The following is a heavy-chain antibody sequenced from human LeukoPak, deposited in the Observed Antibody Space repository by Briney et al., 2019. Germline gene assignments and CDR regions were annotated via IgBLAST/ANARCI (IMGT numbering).Heavy chain of an antibody. D-gene: IGHD2-2*01. Sequence: GGSLRLSCAASGFTFSSYSMNWVRQAPGKGLEWVSSISSSSSYIYYADSVKGRFTISRDNAKNSLYLQMNSLRAEDTAVYYCAREDVVVVPAAMRPYYYGMAVWGKGTTVTVSS. V-gene: IGHV3-21*01. CDR1: GFTFSSYS. CDR3: AREDVVVVPAAMRPYYYGMAV. CDR2: ISSSSSYI. J-gene: IGHJ6*04.